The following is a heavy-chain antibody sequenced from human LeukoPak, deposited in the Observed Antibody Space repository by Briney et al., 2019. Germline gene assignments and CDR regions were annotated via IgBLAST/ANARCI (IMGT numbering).Heavy chain of an antibody. Sequence: AGGSLRLSCAASGFTFSDNYMSWIRQAPGKGLEWVSSISSSRSYIFYADSVKGRFTISRDNAKNSLYLQMNSLTAEDTAVYYCARFGADDAFDIWGQGTMVTVSS. D-gene: IGHD3-3*01. J-gene: IGHJ3*02. CDR1: GFTFSDNY. CDR3: ARFGADDAFDI. V-gene: IGHV3-11*06. CDR2: ISSSRSYI.